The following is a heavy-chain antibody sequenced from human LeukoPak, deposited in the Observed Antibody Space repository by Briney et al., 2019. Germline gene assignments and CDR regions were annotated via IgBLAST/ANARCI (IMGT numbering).Heavy chain of an antibody. D-gene: IGHD3-10*01. CDR3: ARGRGFGVFAFDI. J-gene: IGHJ3*02. V-gene: IGHV4-34*01. CDR2: INHSGST. Sequence: SETLSLTCAVYGGSFSGYYWSWIRQPPGKGLEWIGEINHSGSTNYNPSLKSRVTISVDTSKNQFSLKLSSVTAADTAVYYCARGRGFGVFAFDIWGQGTMVTASS. CDR1: GGSFSGYY.